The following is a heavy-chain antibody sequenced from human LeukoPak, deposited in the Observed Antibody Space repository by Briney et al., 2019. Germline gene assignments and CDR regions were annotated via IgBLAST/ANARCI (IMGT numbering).Heavy chain of an antibody. J-gene: IGHJ4*02. D-gene: IGHD6-13*01. CDR3: AKGARIAAAGIKGY. Sequence: GGSLRLSCAASGFTFDDYAMHWVRHAPGKGLEWVSGISWNSGSIGYADSVKGRFTISRDNAKNSLYLQMNSLRAEDTALYYCAKGARIAAAGIKGYWGQGTLVTVSS. CDR2: ISWNSGSI. V-gene: IGHV3-9*01. CDR1: GFTFDDYA.